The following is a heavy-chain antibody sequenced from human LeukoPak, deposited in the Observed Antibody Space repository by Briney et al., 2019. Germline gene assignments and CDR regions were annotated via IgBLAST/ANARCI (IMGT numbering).Heavy chain of an antibody. Sequence: SETLSLTCTVSGGSISSYYWSWVRQPPGKGLEWIGYIYYSGSTNYNPSLKSRVAISVDTSKNQFSLKLSSVTAADTAVYYCASLVAAGKENYYYGMDVWGQGTTVTVSS. V-gene: IGHV4-59*01. J-gene: IGHJ6*02. CDR3: ASLVAAGKENYYYGMDV. CDR2: IYYSGST. CDR1: GGSISSYY. D-gene: IGHD6-13*01.